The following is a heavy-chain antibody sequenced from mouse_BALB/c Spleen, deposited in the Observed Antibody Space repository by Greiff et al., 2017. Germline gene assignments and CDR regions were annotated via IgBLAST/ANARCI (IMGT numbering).Heavy chain of an antibody. V-gene: IGHV5-6-4*01. Sequence: EVKVVESGGGLVKPGGSLKLSCAASGFTFSSYTMSWVRQTPEKRLEWVATISSGGSYTYYPDSVKGRFTISRDNAKNTLYLQMSSLKSEDTAMYYCTRDFDAYFDYWGQGTTLTVSS. CDR1: GFTFSSYT. CDR3: TRDFDAYFDY. J-gene: IGHJ2*01. CDR2: ISSGGSYT.